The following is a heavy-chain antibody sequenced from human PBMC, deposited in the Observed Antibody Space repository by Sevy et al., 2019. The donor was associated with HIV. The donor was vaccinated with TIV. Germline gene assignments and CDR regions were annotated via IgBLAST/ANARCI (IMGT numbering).Heavy chain of an antibody. Sequence: ASVKVSCKASGGTFSSYAISWVRQAPGQGLEWMGGIIPIFGTANYAQKFQGRVTITADEFTSTAYMELSSLRSEDTAVYYCARGLFGELFPIDYWGQGTLVTVSS. D-gene: IGHD3-10*02. CDR2: IIPIFGTA. J-gene: IGHJ4*02. CDR3: ARGLFGELFPIDY. V-gene: IGHV1-69*13. CDR1: GGTFSSYA.